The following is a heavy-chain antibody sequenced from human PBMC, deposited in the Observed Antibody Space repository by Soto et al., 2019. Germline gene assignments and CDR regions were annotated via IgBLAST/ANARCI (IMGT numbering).Heavy chain of an antibody. D-gene: IGHD4-17*01. J-gene: IGHJ1*01. CDR1: GYTFTSYG. Sequence: ASVKVSCKASGYTFTSYGISWVRQAPGQGLEWMGWISAYNGNTNYAQKLQGRVTMTTDTSTSTAYMELRSLRSDDTVVYYCAADYGDYGYFQHWGQGTLVTVSS. CDR3: AADYGDYGYFQH. V-gene: IGHV1-18*01. CDR2: ISAYNGNT.